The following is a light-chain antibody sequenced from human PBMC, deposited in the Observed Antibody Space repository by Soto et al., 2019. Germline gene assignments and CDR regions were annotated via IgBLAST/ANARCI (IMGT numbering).Light chain of an antibody. V-gene: IGLV1-51*01. CDR3: GSWDSSLSAYV. CDR1: SSNIGGNS. CDR2: DDN. J-gene: IGLJ1*01. Sequence: QSVLTQPPSVSAAPGQKVTISCSGSSSNIGGNSVSWYQQLPGTAPKLLIYDDNKRPSGIPDRFSGSKSGTSATLGINGFQTADEADYYCGSWDSSLSAYVFGTGTKVTVL.